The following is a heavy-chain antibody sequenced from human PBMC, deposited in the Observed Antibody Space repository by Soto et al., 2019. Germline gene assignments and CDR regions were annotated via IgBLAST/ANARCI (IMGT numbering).Heavy chain of an antibody. CDR2: ISSSSSYI. Sequence: EVQLVESGGGLVKPGGSLRLSCAASGFTFSSYSMNWVRQAPGKGLEWVSSISSSSSYIYYADSVKGRFTISRDNAKNSLYLQMNSLRAEDTAVYYCARERGWSYYNPYYFDYWGQGTLVTVSS. CDR3: ARERGWSYYNPYYFDY. D-gene: IGHD3-10*01. CDR1: GFTFSSYS. V-gene: IGHV3-21*01. J-gene: IGHJ4*02.